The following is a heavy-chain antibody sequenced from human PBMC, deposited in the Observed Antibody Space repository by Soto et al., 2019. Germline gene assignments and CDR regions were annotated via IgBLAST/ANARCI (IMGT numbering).Heavy chain of an antibody. J-gene: IGHJ3*02. Sequence: LTCTVSGGSIIFISYSWTWIRQPPGKGLAWIGTINYSGSSNCNPSLKSRVTISVDTSKNQLSLKLSSVTAADTAVYYCARPTGFGISHDAFDIWGQGTMVTVSS. V-gene: IGHV4-39*01. CDR1: GGSIIFISYS. D-gene: IGHD3-10*01. CDR3: ARPTGFGISHDAFDI. CDR2: INYSGSS.